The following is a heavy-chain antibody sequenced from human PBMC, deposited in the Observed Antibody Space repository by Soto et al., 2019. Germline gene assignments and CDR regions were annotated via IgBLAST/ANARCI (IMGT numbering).Heavy chain of an antibody. CDR2: ISSSSSTI. V-gene: IGHV3-48*04. J-gene: IGHJ6*03. CDR1: GFTFSSYS. D-gene: IGHD1-20*01. Sequence: GGSLRLSCAASGFTFSSYSMNWVRQAPGKGLEWVSYISSSSSTIYYADSVKGRFTISRDNAKNSLFLQMNSLRAEDTAVYYCAGIPHLPTYYYYYMVVWGKGTTVTVSS. CDR3: AGIPHLPTYYYYYMVV.